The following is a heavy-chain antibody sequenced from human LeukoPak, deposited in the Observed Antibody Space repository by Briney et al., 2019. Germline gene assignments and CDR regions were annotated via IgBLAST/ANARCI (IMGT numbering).Heavy chain of an antibody. J-gene: IGHJ6*02. CDR1: GFTFSSYG. Sequence: GGSLRLSCAASGFTFSSYGMHWVRQAPGKGLEWVAVISYDGSNKYYADSVKGRFIISRDNSKNTLYLQMNSLRAEDTAVYYCAKVLPPLRLYGMDVWGQGTTVTVSS. CDR2: ISYDGSNK. CDR3: AKVLPPLRLYGMDV. V-gene: IGHV3-30*18. D-gene: IGHD4-17*01.